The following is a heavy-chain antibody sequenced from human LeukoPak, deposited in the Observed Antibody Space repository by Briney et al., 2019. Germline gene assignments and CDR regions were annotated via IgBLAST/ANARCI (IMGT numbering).Heavy chain of an antibody. J-gene: IGHJ3*02. Sequence: SQTLSLTCTVSGGSFSSGDYYWSWIRQPPGKGLEWIGYIYYSGSSYYNPSLRSRVIISVDTSKNQISLKLSSMTAADTAVYYCARVRRHFRYYYDGSGYSNAFDIWGQGTMVTVSS. CDR3: ARVRRHFRYYYDGSGYSNAFDI. V-gene: IGHV4-30-4*08. CDR2: IYYSGSS. CDR1: GGSFSSGDYY. D-gene: IGHD3-22*01.